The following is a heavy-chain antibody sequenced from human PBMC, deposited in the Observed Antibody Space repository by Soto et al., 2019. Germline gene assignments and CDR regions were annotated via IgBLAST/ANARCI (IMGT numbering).Heavy chain of an antibody. CDR1: GFTFSSYA. D-gene: IGHD6-13*01. CDR2: ISGSGGST. Sequence: PGGSLRLSCAASGFTFSSYAMSWVRQAPGKGLEWVSAISGSGGSTYYADSVKGRFTISRDNSKNTLYLQMNSLRAEDTAVYYCAKGSPIAAAGEYGMDVWGQGTTVTVSS. V-gene: IGHV3-23*01. J-gene: IGHJ6*02. CDR3: AKGSPIAAAGEYGMDV.